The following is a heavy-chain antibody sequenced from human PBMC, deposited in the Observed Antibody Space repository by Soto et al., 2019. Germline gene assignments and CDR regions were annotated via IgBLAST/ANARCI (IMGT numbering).Heavy chain of an antibody. CDR1: ECASPYYQ. V-gene: IGHV4-59*06. J-gene: IGHJ4*02. CDR3: ARSYYNSYVYGY. D-gene: IGHD4-4*01. Sequence: SETQSAPFVVTECASPYYQRCWILQHPGTGLEWIGNIFYSGSTYCNPSLKSRVNISVDTSKNQFSLKLSSVTAADTVVYFCARSYYNSYVYGYWGQGILVTVSS. CDR2: IFYSGST.